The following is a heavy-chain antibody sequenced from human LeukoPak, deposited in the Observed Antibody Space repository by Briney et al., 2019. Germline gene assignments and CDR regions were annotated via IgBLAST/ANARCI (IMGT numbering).Heavy chain of an antibody. Sequence: GGSLRLSCAASGFTFSSYSMNWVRQAPGKGPEWVSSISSSSSYIYYADSVKGRFTISRDNAKNSLYLQMNSLRAEDTAVYYCARDLSHSSGWYRFDYWGQGTLVTVSS. J-gene: IGHJ4*02. CDR1: GFTFSSYS. D-gene: IGHD6-19*01. V-gene: IGHV3-21*01. CDR2: ISSSSSYI. CDR3: ARDLSHSSGWYRFDY.